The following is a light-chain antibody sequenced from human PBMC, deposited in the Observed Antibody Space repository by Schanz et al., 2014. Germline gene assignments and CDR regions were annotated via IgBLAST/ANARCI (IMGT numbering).Light chain of an antibody. J-gene: IGLJ3*02. CDR3: SSYADNNKEL. Sequence: QSALTQPASVSGSPGQSITISCTGTSSDVGNYNYVSWYQQHPGKAPKLMIYAVNKRPSGVPDRFSGSKSGNTASLTVSGLQAEDEADYHCSSYADNNKELFGGGTKLTVL. V-gene: IGLV2-8*01. CDR2: AVN. CDR1: SSDVGNYNY.